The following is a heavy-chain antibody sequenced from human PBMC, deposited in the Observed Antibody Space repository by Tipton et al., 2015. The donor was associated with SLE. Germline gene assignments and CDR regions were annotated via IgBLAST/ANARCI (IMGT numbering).Heavy chain of an antibody. V-gene: IGHV4-59*01. CDR2: RHYSGTT. D-gene: IGHD1-1*01. CDR3: AKWNSETHVCHT. CDR1: GGSITTYY. Sequence: TLSLTCTVSGGSITTYYYNWIRQPPGKQLEWIGYRHYSGTTKYNPSLKSRVTFSVDTAENQVSLRLSSVTAADTAVYYCAKWNSETHVCHTWGQGTIVAVAS. J-gene: IGHJ3*02.